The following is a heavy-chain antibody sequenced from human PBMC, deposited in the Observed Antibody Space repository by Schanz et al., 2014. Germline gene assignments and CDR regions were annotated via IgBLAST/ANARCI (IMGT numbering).Heavy chain of an antibody. D-gene: IGHD3-10*01. CDR3: ARPALWFGDNCFDP. J-gene: IGHJ5*02. V-gene: IGHV3-74*02. CDR1: GFTFSSYA. CDR2: IKSDGSST. Sequence: DVQLLESGGGLVQPGGSLRLSCAASGFTFSSYAMSWVRQVPGKGLVWVSRIKSDGSSTSYADSVKGRFTISRDNAKNTLYLQMNSLRAEDTAVYYCARPALWFGDNCFDPWGQGTLVTVSS.